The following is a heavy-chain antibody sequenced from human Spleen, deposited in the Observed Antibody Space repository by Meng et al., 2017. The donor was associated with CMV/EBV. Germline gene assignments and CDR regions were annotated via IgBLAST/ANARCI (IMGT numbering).Heavy chain of an antibody. CDR3: ARDRASYVEMARSRGWFDP. V-gene: IGHV4-61*01. J-gene: IGHJ5*02. Sequence: SSGRYYWSWLRQPPGKGLEWIGYIYYSGSTNYNPSLKSRVTISVDTSKNQFSLKLSSVTAADTAVYYCARDRASYVEMARSRGWFDPWGQGTLVTVSS. D-gene: IGHD5-24*01. CDR2: IYYSGST. CDR1: SSGRYY.